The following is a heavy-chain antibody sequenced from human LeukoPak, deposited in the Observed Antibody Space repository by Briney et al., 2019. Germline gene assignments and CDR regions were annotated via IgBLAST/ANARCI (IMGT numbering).Heavy chain of an antibody. CDR2: INHSGST. CDR1: GGSFSGYY. CDR3: ARAGSSSYHDY. Sequence: SETLSLTCAVYGGSFSGYYWSWIRQPPGKGLEWIGEINHSGSTNYNPSLKSRVTISVDTSKNQFSLRLSSVTAADTAVYYCARAGSSSYHDYWGQGTLVTVSS. V-gene: IGHV4-34*01. J-gene: IGHJ4*02. D-gene: IGHD6-13*01.